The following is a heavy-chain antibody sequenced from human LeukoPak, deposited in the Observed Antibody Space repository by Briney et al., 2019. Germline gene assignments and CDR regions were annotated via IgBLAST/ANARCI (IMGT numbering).Heavy chain of an antibody. CDR1: GYTFTSYG. J-gene: IGHJ5*02. Sequence: ASVKVSCKASGYTFTSYGISWVRQAPGQGLEWVGIIDPSGGSTDYAQKFQGRVTLTRDTSTTTVYMELSSLRSEDTAVYYCARDLGLRGVTNWFDPWGQGTLVTVSS. CDR3: ARDLGLRGVTNWFDP. CDR2: IDPSGGST. V-gene: IGHV1-46*01. D-gene: IGHD3-10*01.